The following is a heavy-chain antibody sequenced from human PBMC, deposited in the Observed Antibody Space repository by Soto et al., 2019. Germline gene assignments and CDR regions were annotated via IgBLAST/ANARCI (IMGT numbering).Heavy chain of an antibody. CDR1: GFTFSSYA. V-gene: IGHV3-23*01. D-gene: IGHD4-4*01. CDR3: AKDDGCLHRN. CDR2: ISGSGGST. J-gene: IGHJ4*02. Sequence: GGSLRLSCAASGFTFSSYAMSWVRQAPGKGLEWVSAISGSGGSTYYADSVKGRFTISRDNSKNTLNLQMNSLRADDTAVYYCAKDDGCLHRNWGQGSLVTVSS.